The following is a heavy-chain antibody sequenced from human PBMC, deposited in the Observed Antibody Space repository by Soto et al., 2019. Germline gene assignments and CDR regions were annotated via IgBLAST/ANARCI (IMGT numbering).Heavy chain of an antibody. J-gene: IGHJ4*02. D-gene: IGHD4-17*01. CDR2: ISSSGGTI. V-gene: IGHV3-11*01. CDR3: ARPTTVTTWSDY. Sequence: GGSLRLSCAASGFTFSDYYMSWIRQAPGKGLEWVSYISSSGGTIYYADSVKGRFTISRDNAKNSLYLQMNSLRAEDTAVYYCARPTTVTTWSDYWGQGTLVTVSS. CDR1: GFTFSDYY.